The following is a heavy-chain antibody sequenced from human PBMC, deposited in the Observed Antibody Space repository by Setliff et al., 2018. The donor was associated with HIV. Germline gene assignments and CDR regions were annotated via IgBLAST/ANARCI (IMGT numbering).Heavy chain of an antibody. CDR3: AGVGCSGGKCYWFDP. CDR2: IYHSGST. CDR1: GGSISSSNW. D-gene: IGHD2-15*01. Sequence: SETLSLTCAVSGGSISSSNWWSWVRQSPGKGLEWIGEIYHSGSTNYNPSLKSRVIISVDKSKNQFSLKLSSVTAADTAVYYCAGVGCSGGKCYWFDPWGQGTPVTVSS. V-gene: IGHV4-4*02. J-gene: IGHJ5*02.